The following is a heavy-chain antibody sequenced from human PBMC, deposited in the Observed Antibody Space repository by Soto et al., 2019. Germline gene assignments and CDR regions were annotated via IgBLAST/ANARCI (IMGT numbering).Heavy chain of an antibody. V-gene: IGHV3-23*01. CDR3: AKNSKGGSRSPLDY. CDR1: GFTFSAYA. D-gene: IGHD3-16*01. Sequence: GGSLRLSCAVSGFTFSAYAMTWVRQGPGKGLEWVSSINGDGSPTYYADSVKGRFTISRDNFKNTLYLQMNSLRGEDTAVYYCAKNSKGGSRSPLDYWGQGIRVTVSS. CDR2: INGDGSPT. J-gene: IGHJ4*02.